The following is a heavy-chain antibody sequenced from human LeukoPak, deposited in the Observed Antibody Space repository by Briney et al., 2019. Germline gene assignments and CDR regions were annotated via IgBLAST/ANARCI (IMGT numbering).Heavy chain of an antibody. Sequence: PSETLSLTCTVSGGSISSYYWSWIRQPPGKGLEWIGYIYYIGSTNYNPSLKSRVTISVDTSKNQFSLKLGSVTAADTAVYYCARSRGYSYGTTFLDYWGQGTLVTVSS. CDR2: IYYIGST. CDR1: GGSISSYY. V-gene: IGHV4-59*08. D-gene: IGHD5-18*01. J-gene: IGHJ4*02. CDR3: ARSRGYSYGTTFLDY.